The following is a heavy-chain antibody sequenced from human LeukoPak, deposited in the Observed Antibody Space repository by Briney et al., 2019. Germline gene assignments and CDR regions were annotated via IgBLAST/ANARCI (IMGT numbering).Heavy chain of an antibody. CDR1: GYSFTTYW. CDR2: IYPGDSDT. J-gene: IGHJ3*02. Sequence: GESLKISCKGSGYSFTTYWIAWVRQMPGKGLEWMGIIYPGDSDTRYSPPFQGQVTISVDKSIRTAYLQWGSLKASDTAMYYCASPALYGGSYYDAFDIWGQGTMVTVSS. CDR3: ASPALYGGSYYDAFDI. D-gene: IGHD1-26*01. V-gene: IGHV5-51*01.